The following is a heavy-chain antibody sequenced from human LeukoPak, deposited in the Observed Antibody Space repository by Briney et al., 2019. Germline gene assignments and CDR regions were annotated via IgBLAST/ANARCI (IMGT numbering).Heavy chain of an antibody. V-gene: IGHV4-39*01. J-gene: IGHJ5*02. CDR3: ARSYYDFWSEWFDP. CDR1: GGSISSSSYY. Sequence: SETLSLTCTVSGGSISSSSYYWGWIRQPPGKGLERIGSIYYSGSTYYNPSLKSRVTISVDTSKNQFSLKLSSVTAADTAVYYCARSYYDFWSEWFDPWGQGTLVTVSS. D-gene: IGHD3-3*01. CDR2: IYYSGST.